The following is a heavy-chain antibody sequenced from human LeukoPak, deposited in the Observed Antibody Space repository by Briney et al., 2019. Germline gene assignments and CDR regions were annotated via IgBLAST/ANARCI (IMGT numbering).Heavy chain of an antibody. V-gene: IGHV3-33*01. D-gene: IGHD1-1*01. CDR3: ARGGPTGRYYYYGMDV. CDR1: GFTFSSYG. J-gene: IGHJ6*02. CDR2: IRYDGSNK. Sequence: HPGRSLRLSCAASGFTFSSYGMHWVRQAPGKGLEWVAFIRYDGSNKYYADSVKGRFTISRDNSKNTLYLQMNSLRAEDTAVYYCARGGPTGRYYYYGMDVWGQGTTVTVSS.